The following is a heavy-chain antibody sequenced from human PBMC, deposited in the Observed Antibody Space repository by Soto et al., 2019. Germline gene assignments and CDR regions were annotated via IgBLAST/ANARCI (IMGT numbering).Heavy chain of an antibody. CDR2: IYYSGST. J-gene: IGHJ5*02. CDR3: ARVQDIVATRDTNWFDP. D-gene: IGHD5-12*01. V-gene: IGHV4-30-4*01. CDR1: GGSISSGDYY. Sequence: SETLSLTCTVSGGSISSGDYYWSWIRQPPGKGLEWIGYIYYSGSTYYNPSLKSRVTISVDTSKNQFSLKLSSVTAADTAVYYCARVQDIVATRDTNWFDPWGRGTLVTVSS.